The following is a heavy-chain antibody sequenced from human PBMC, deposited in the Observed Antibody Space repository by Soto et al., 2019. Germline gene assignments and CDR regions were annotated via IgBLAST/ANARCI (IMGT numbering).Heavy chain of an antibody. J-gene: IGHJ4*02. CDR1: GAPISNYY. CDR2: IYASGTT. CDR3: ARESRSELGTVEY. D-gene: IGHD1-1*01. Sequence: LSLTCTVSGAPISNYYWSWIRQPAGKGLECLGRIYASGTTTYNPSLRSRVTMSVDTSKNQFSLNLNSVTAADTAVYYCARESRSELGTVEYWGQGTLVTVSS. V-gene: IGHV4-4*07.